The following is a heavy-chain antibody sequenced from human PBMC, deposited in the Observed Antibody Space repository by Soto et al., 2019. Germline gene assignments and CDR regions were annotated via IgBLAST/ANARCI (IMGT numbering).Heavy chain of an antibody. V-gene: IGHV3-7*03. CDR1: GFTFSSYW. CDR3: ARERHNWNDDYYCYGMDV. J-gene: IGHJ6*02. D-gene: IGHD1-1*01. CDR2: IKQDGSEK. Sequence: GGSLRLSCAASGFTFSSYWMSWVRQAPGKGLEWVANIKQDGSEKYYVDSVKGRFTISRHNSKNTLYLQMNSLRAEDTAVYYCARERHNWNDDYYCYGMDVWGQGTTVTVSS.